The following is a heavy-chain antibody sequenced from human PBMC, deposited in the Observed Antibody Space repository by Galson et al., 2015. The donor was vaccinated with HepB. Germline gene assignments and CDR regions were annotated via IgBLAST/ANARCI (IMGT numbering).Heavy chain of an antibody. CDR1: GGSFSDYY. V-gene: IGHV4-34*01. D-gene: IGHD4-17*01. J-gene: IGHJ6*03. CDR3: ARKRFSVLRGLTKYYYYMDV. Sequence: TLSLTCAVYGGSFSDYYWSWIRQPPGKGLEWIGEINHSGSTHYNPSLKSRLTIQLDTSKSQFSLKLSSVTAADTAVYFCARKRFSVLRGLTKYYYYMDVWGNGTTISVSS. CDR2: INHSGST.